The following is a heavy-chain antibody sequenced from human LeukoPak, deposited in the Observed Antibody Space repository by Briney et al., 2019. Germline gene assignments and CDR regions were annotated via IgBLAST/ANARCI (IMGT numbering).Heavy chain of an antibody. CDR1: GGSISSCY. CDR2: IYTSGST. J-gene: IGHJ4*02. V-gene: IGHV4-4*07. CDR3: ARTRWFGELQGYYFDY. Sequence: SETLSLTCTVSGGSISSCYWSWIRQPAGKGLEWIGRIYTSGSTNYNPSLKSRVTMSVDTSKNQFSLKLTSVTAADTAVYYCARTRWFGELQGYYFDYWGQGTLVTVSS. D-gene: IGHD3-10*01.